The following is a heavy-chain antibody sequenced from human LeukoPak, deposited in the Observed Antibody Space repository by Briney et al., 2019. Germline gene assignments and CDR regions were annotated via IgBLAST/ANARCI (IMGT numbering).Heavy chain of an antibody. CDR3: ARSAYYDFWSGYSDIYYFDY. J-gene: IGHJ4*02. D-gene: IGHD3-3*01. CDR2: ISSSGSTI. V-gene: IGHV3-11*01. Sequence: GGSLRLSCAASGFTFSDYYMSWIRQAPGKGLEWGSYISSSGSTIYYADSVKGRFTISRDNAKNSLYLQMNSLRAEDTAVYYCARSAYYDFWSGYSDIYYFDYWGQGTLVTVSS. CDR1: GFTFSDYY.